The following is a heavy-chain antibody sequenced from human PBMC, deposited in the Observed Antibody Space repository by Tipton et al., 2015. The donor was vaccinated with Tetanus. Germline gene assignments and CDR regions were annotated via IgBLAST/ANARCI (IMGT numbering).Heavy chain of an antibody. V-gene: IGHV4-30-4*01. J-gene: IGHJ4*02. D-gene: IGHD4-17*01. CDR3: ARGEAYGDYPAMYFFDN. Sequence: TLSLTCTVSGVSISSGDYYWSWIRRPPGKGPEWIGYVYSTATTYYNPSLKSRVTISVDTSKNHFSLQQTSVTAADTAVYYCARGEAYGDYPAMYFFDNWGPGTLLTVSS. CDR1: GVSISSGDYY. CDR2: VYSTATT.